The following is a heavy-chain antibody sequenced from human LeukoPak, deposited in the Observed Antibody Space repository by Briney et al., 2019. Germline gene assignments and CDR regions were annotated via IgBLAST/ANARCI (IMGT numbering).Heavy chain of an antibody. D-gene: IGHD1-1*01. V-gene: IGHV4-59*12. J-gene: IGHJ2*01. CDR1: VGAISSYY. CDR2: IYYSGST. CDR3: ARGAQTATYWYFDI. Sequence: SETLSLTCAVSVGAISSYYWSWIRQPPGKGLGWVGYIYYSGSTNYNPSLKSRVTISVDTSKNQFSLKLSSVTAADTAVYYCARGAQTATYWYFDIWGRGTLVTVSS.